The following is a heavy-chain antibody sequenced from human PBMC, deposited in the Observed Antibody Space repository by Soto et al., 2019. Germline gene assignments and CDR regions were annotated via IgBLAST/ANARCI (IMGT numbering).Heavy chain of an antibody. V-gene: IGHV1-18*01. Sequence: SVNVARKTSGYSMTIYGSSWGRQTTGQGLEWMGWISAYNGNTNYAQKLQGRVTMTTDTSTSTAYMELRSLRSDDTAVYYCARVIFVVVTEGWFDPRGQGTLVTVS. CDR2: ISAYNGNT. CDR3: ARVIFVVVTEGWFDP. CDR1: GYSMTIYG. D-gene: IGHD2-21*02. J-gene: IGHJ5*02.